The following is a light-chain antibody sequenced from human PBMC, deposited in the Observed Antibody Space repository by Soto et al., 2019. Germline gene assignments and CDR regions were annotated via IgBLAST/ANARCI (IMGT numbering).Light chain of an antibody. Sequence: DIQMTQSPSTLSASVGDRVTITCRASQSISSWLAWYQQKPGKAPKLLIYKASSLESGVPSRFSGSGSVTEFTLTISSLQPDDFATYYCQQSFTFGPGTKADIK. V-gene: IGKV1-5*03. CDR3: QQSFT. CDR1: QSISSW. CDR2: KAS. J-gene: IGKJ3*01.